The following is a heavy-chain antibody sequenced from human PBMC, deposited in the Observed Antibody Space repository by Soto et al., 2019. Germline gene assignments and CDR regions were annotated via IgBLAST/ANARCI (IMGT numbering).Heavy chain of an antibody. J-gene: IGHJ4*02. CDR2: IYYSGST. D-gene: IGHD2-8*01. V-gene: IGHV4-39*01. CDR3: ARHSDDGFSGGMVDY. CDR1: GGSISSSSYY. Sequence: QLQLQESGPGLVKPSETLSLTCTVSGGSISSSSYYWGWIRQPPGKGLEWIGSIYYSGSTYYNPSLKSRVTISVDTSKNQFSLKLSSVTAADTAVYYCARHSDDGFSGGMVDYWGQGTLVTVSS.